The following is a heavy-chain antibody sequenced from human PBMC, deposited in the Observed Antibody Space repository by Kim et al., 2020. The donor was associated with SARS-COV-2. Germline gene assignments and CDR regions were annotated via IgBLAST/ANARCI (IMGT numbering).Heavy chain of an antibody. CDR3: AKDPDYYDSTGNPGY. Sequence: GGSLRLSCAASGFIFTNYAMSWVRQAPGKGLEWVSTISGGGTTYYADSVKGRFTISRDNSKNTLDLHMHSLRAEDTAVYYCAKDPDYYDSTGNPGYWGQG. D-gene: IGHD3-22*01. J-gene: IGHJ4*02. V-gene: IGHV3-23*01. CDR1: GFIFTNYA. CDR2: ISGGGTT.